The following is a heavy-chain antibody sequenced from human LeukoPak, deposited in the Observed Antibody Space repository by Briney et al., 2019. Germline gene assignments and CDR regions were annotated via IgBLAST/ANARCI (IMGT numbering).Heavy chain of an antibody. J-gene: IGHJ4*02. V-gene: IGHV4-34*01. Sequence: PSETLSLTCAVYGGSFSGYYWSWIRQPPGKGLEWIGEINHSGSTNYNPSLKSRVTISVDTSKNQFSLKLSSVTAADTAVYYCAREGGDSSGYYYSPFDYWGQGTLVTVSS. CDR1: GGSFSGYY. CDR3: AREGGDSSGYYYSPFDY. CDR2: INHSGST. D-gene: IGHD3-22*01.